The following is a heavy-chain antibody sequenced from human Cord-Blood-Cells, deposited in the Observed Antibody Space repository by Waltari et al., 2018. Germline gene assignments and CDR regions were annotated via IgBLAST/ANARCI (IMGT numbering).Heavy chain of an antibody. V-gene: IGHV4-61*01. Sequence: QVQLQESGPGLVKPSETLSLTCTVSGGSVSSGSYYWSWIRQPPGKGLEWIGYIYYSGRTHYTPSLKSRVTISVDTSKNQFSLKLSSVTAADTAVYYCAREGSSSSYFDYWGQGTLVTVSS. J-gene: IGHJ4*02. CDR2: IYYSGRT. D-gene: IGHD6-6*01. CDR3: AREGSSSSYFDY. CDR1: GGSVSSGSYY.